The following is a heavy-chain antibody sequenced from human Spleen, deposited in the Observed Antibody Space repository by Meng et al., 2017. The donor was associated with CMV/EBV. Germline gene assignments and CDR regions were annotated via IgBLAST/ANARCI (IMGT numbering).Heavy chain of an antibody. CDR3: ARDRANLKKYNWFDP. Sequence: DSISSGDYHWSWIRQPPGKGLEWIGNIYDSGPTNYSPSFKSRLTISIDTSKNQFSLRLTFVTAADTAVYYCARDRANLKKYNWFDPWGQGTLVTVSS. CDR2: IYDSGPT. D-gene: IGHD3-10*01. V-gene: IGHV4-30-4*08. CDR1: DSISSGDYH. J-gene: IGHJ5*02.